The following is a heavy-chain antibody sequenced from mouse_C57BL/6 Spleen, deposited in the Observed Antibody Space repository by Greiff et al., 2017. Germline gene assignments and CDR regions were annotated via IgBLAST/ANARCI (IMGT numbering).Heavy chain of an antibody. J-gene: IGHJ4*01. CDR2: IDPSDSET. D-gene: IGHD2-5*01. CDR1: GYTFTSYW. CDR3: AREAYCSNLYAMDY. Sequence: QVQLQQPGAELVRPGSSVKLSCKASGYTFTSYWMHWVKQRPIQGLEWIGNIDPSDSETHYNQKFKDKATLTVDKSSSTAYMQLSSLTSEDSAVYYCAREAYCSNLYAMDYWGQGTSVTVSS. V-gene: IGHV1-52*01.